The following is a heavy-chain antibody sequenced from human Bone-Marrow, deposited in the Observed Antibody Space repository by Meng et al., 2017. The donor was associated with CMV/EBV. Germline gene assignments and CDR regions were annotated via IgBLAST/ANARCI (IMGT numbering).Heavy chain of an antibody. CDR3: ARVARYCTNTDNCFDY. V-gene: IGHV1-18*01. CDR2: ISAYNGNA. D-gene: IGHD2-8*01. CDR1: GYRFTKYG. Sequence: ASVKVSCKASGYRFTKYGISWVRQASGQGLEWMGWISAYNGNADYAQKLQGRVTMTTDTSTTTAYMELRSLRSDDTAMYYCARVARYCTNTDNCFDYWGQGTLATVPS. J-gene: IGHJ4*02.